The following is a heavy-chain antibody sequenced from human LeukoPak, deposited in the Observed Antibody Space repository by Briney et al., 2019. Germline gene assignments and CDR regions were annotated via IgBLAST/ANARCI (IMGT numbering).Heavy chain of an antibody. J-gene: IGHJ4*02. V-gene: IGHV4-59*01. CDR1: GGSISSYY. Sequence: SETLSLTCTVSGGSISSYYWSWIRQPPGKGLEWIGYIYYSGSTNYNPSLKSRVTISVDTSKNQFSLELSSVTAADTAVYYCARAGWGSGYYPYWGQGTLVTVSS. CDR2: IYYSGST. D-gene: IGHD3-3*01. CDR3: ARAGWGSGYYPY.